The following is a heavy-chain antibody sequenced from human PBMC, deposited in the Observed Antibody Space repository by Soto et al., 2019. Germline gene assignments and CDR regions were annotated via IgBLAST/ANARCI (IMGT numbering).Heavy chain of an antibody. CDR1: GFTFTDHA. CDR2: ISSDGSSK. CDR3: ARQGIGARNYHYRKLDV. D-gene: IGHD6-6*01. J-gene: IGHJ6*02. V-gene: IGHV3-30-3*01. Sequence: GGSLRLSCAASGFTFTDHAIHWVRQAPGRGLEWVALISSDGSSKYFADSVKGRFTVSRDNSKNTLSLHMNSLRTEDTAVYYCARQGIGARNYHYRKLDVWGQGTKVTVSS.